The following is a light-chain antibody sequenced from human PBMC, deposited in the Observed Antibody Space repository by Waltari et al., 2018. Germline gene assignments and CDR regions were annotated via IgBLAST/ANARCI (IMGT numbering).Light chain of an antibody. CDR3: QQYYNTLYT. CDR2: WAS. J-gene: IGKJ2*01. V-gene: IGKV4-1*01. Sequence: DIVMTQSPDSLTVSLGERATIHCKSRQSVLFRSNNKNYLAWYQQKPGQPPKLLIYWASTRESGVPDRFSGSGSGTDFTLTISSLQAEDVAVYYCQQYYNTLYTFGQGTKLEIK. CDR1: QSVLFRSNNKNY.